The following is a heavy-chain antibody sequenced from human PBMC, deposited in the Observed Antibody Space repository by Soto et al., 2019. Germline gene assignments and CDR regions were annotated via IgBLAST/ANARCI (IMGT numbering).Heavy chain of an antibody. CDR3: ARDLRGSGKSY. CDR2: INAGNGNK. D-gene: IGHD3-10*01. V-gene: IGHV1-3*01. Sequence: QVQLVQSGAEVKKPGASVKVSCKASGYTFTSYAMHWVRQAPGQRLEWMGWINAGNGNKKYSQKFQGRVTITRDTSASTAYMQLSSLRSEDTAVYYCARDLRGSGKSYWGQGTLVTVSS. CDR1: GYTFTSYA. J-gene: IGHJ4*02.